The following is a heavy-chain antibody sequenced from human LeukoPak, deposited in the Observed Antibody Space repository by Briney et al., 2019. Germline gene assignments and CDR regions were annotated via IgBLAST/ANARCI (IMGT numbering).Heavy chain of an antibody. V-gene: IGHV3-21*01. CDR2: TSSSSSYI. CDR3: ARGESDYDFWSGYYERAPGYFWFDP. CDR1: GFTFSSYS. D-gene: IGHD3-3*01. Sequence: GGSLRLSCAASGFTFSSYSMNWVRQAPGKGLEWVSSTSSSSSYIYYADSVKGRFTISRDNAKNSLYLQMNSLRAEDTAVYYCARGESDYDFWSGYYERAPGYFWFDPWGQGTLVTVSS. J-gene: IGHJ5*02.